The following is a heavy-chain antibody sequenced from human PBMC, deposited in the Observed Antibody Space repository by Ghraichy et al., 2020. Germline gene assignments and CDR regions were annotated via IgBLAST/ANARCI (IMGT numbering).Heavy chain of an antibody. D-gene: IGHD3-10*01. Sequence: SQTLSLTCAVYGGSFSGYYWSWIRQPPGKGLEWIGEINHSGSTNYNPSLKSRVTISVDTSKNQFSLKLSSVTAADTAVYYCARPGVPAANDYGSGSYLYGNWFDPWGQGTLVTVSS. J-gene: IGHJ5*02. CDR1: GGSFSGYY. CDR2: INHSGST. V-gene: IGHV4-34*01. CDR3: ARPGVPAANDYGSGSYLYGNWFDP.